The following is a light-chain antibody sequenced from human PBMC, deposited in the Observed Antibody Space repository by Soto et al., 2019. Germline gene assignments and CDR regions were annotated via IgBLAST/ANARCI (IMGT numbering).Light chain of an antibody. CDR3: QQRYTTPRT. V-gene: IGKV1-39*01. CDR2: AAS. J-gene: IGKJ1*01. Sequence: DIEMTQSPSSLSASVGDRVTITCRASQSISSYLNWYQQKPGNAPNLLIYAASTLQSGDPSRFSAYGSETDFTLTIRILQAEDFATYYCQQRYTTPRTFGQGTKVEVK. CDR1: QSISSY.